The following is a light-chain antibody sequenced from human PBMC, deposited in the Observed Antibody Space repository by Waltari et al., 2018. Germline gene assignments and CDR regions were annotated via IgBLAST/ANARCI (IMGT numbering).Light chain of an antibody. CDR2: WAS. CDR1: QSLLYSSNNKNY. Sequence: DIQMTQSPDSLAVSLGERATINCKSSQSLLYSSNNKNYLAWYQQKPGQPPKLLIYWASTRESGVPHRFRGSGSETDFTLTISSLQAEDVALYYCQQYYRTPQTFGQGTKVEIK. J-gene: IGKJ1*01. V-gene: IGKV4-1*01. CDR3: QQYYRTPQT.